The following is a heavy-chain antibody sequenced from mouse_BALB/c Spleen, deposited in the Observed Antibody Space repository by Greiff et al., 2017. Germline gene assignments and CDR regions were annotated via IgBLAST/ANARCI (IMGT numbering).Heavy chain of an antibody. CDR3: ARHYGNYGWYYFDY. CDR2: ISNLAYSI. D-gene: IGHD2-1*01. Sequence: EVQLVESGGGLVQPGGSRKLSCAASGFTFSDYGMAWVRQAPGKGPEWVAFISNLAYSIYYADTVTGRFTISRENAKNTLYLEMSSLRSEDTAMYYCARHYGNYGWYYFDYWGQGTTLTVSS. CDR1: GFTFSDYG. V-gene: IGHV5-15*02. J-gene: IGHJ2*01.